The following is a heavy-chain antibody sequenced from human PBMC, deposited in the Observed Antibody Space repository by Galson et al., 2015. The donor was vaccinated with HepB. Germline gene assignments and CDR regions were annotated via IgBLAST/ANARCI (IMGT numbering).Heavy chain of an antibody. CDR2: TYYRSKWYN. J-gene: IGHJ4*02. D-gene: IGHD1-26*01. V-gene: IGHV6-1*01. CDR3: ARDDGEPFDY. Sequence: CAISEDSVSSNSAAWNWIRQSPSRGLEWLGRTYYRSKWYNDYAVSVKSRITINPDTSKNQFSLHLNSVTPEDTAVYYCARDDGEPFDYWGQGSLVTVSS. CDR1: EDSVSSNSAA.